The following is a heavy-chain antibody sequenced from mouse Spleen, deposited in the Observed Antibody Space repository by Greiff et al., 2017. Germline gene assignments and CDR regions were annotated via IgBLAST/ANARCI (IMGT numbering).Heavy chain of an antibody. CDR1: GYTFTDYN. CDR3: ARGNYRYDWFAY. J-gene: IGHJ3*01. Sequence: EVQLQQSGPELVKPGASVKMSCKASGYTFTDYNMHWVKQSHGKSLEWIGYINPNNGGTSYNQKFKGKATLTVNKSSSTAYMELRSLTSEDSAVYYCARGNYRYDWFAYWGQGTLVTVSA. V-gene: IGHV1-22*01. D-gene: IGHD2-14*01. CDR2: INPNNGGT.